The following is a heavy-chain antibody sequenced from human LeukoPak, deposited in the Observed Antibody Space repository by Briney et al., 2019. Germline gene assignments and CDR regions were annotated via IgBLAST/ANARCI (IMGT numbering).Heavy chain of an antibody. CDR2: ISGSGGST. D-gene: IGHD3-22*01. J-gene: IGHJ4*02. CDR1: GFTFSSYG. CDR3: AKDHKSYYDSSGKDY. Sequence: GGSLRLSCAASGFTFSSYGMSWVRQAPGKGLEWVSAISGSGGSTYYADSVKGRFTISRDNSKNTLYLQMNSLRAEDTAVYYCAKDHKSYYDSSGKDYWGQGTLVTVSS. V-gene: IGHV3-23*01.